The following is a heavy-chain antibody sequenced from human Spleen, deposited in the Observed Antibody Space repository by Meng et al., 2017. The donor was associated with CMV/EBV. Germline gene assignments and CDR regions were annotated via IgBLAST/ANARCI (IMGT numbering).Heavy chain of an antibody. CDR2: ISDNGNKK. Sequence: GESLKISCAASGFTFSTFAMYWVRQAPGKGLEWVSVISDNGNKKNYAESVKGRFTMSRDNSKNTLYLQMNSLRAEDTAVYYCVRGLTIMIEYWGQGTLVTVSS. V-gene: IGHV3-30*04. J-gene: IGHJ4*02. CDR1: GFTFSTFA. D-gene: IGHD3-16*01. CDR3: VRGLTIMIEY.